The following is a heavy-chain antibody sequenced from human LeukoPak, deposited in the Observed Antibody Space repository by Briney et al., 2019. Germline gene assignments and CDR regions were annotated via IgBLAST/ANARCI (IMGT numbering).Heavy chain of an antibody. Sequence: ASVKVSCKASGYTFTSYAMHWVRQAPGQRLEWMGWINAGNGNTKYSQEFQGRVTITRDTSASTAYMELSSLRSEDMAVYYCARERKYYDSSGYFVGAFDIWGQGTMVTVSS. J-gene: IGHJ3*02. D-gene: IGHD3-22*01. V-gene: IGHV1-3*03. CDR1: GYTFTSYA. CDR2: INAGNGNT. CDR3: ARERKYYDSSGYFVGAFDI.